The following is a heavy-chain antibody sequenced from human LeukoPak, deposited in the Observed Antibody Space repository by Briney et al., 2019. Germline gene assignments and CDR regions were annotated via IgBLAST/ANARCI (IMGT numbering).Heavy chain of an antibody. CDR1: GFTFSSFW. Sequence: GGSLRLSCEASGFTFSSFWMNWVRQAPGKGLEWVAGINQDGNEKTYVDSVKGRFTISRDSAKNSLFLQMNSLRAEDTAVYFCARDATPPGLIFDSWGQGTLVTVSS. CDR2: INQDGNEK. J-gene: IGHJ4*02. V-gene: IGHV3-7*05. D-gene: IGHD1-14*01. CDR3: ARDATPPGLIFDS.